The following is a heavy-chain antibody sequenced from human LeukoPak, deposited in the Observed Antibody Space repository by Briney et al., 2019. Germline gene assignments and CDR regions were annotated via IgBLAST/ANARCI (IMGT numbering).Heavy chain of an antibody. J-gene: IGHJ4*02. CDR2: INHSGNT. CDR3: AMIVVDLGVPFDY. V-gene: IGHV4-34*01. CDR1: GGSFSGYY. Sequence: SETLSLTCAVYGGSFSGYYWSWIRQPPGKGLEWIGEINHSGNTNYNPSLKSRVTISVDTSKNQFSLKLSSVTAADTAVYYCAMIVVDLGVPFDYWGQGTLVTVSS. D-gene: IGHD3-22*01.